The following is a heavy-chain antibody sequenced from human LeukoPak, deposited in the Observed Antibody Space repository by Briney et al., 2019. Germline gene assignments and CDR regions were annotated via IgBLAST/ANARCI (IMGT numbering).Heavy chain of an antibody. Sequence: GGSLRLSCAASGFTVSSYYMNWVRQAPGKELEWVSVIYTVGGRYYAASVRGRFTISREMSKNNGFLQMNSIRLEDTAVYYCARGIDYWGRGTLVTVSS. CDR3: ARGIDY. J-gene: IGHJ4*02. CDR2: IYTVGGR. CDR1: GFTVSSYY. V-gene: IGHV3-53*01.